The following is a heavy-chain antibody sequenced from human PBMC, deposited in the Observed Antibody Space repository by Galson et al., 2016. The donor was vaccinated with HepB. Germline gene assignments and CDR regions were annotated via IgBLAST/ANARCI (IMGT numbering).Heavy chain of an antibody. Sequence: SETLSLTCTVSGGSISSSNWWSWVRQTPGKGLEWIGEIHHTGNTNYHPSLKSRVTLSVDKSKNQFTLKLTSATASDTAGYYWATSAFWGGFWGQGTLVTVSS. D-gene: IGHD7-27*01. J-gene: IGHJ4*02. CDR3: ATSAFWGGF. V-gene: IGHV4-4*02. CDR1: GGSISSSNW. CDR2: IHHTGNT.